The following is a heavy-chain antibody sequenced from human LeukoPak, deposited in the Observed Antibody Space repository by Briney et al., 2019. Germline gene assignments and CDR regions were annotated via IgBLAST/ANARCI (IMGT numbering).Heavy chain of an antibody. V-gene: IGHV4-61*02. J-gene: IGHJ3*02. D-gene: IGHD3-3*01. CDR1: GGSISSGGYY. CDR2: IYTSGST. Sequence: SQTLSLTCSVSGGSISSGGYYWSWIRQPAGKGLEWIGRIYTSGSTNYNPSLKSRVTISVDTSKNQFSLKLSSVTAADTAVYYCAITAYYDFWSGYPLFDIWGQGTMVTVSS. CDR3: AITAYYDFWSGYPLFDI.